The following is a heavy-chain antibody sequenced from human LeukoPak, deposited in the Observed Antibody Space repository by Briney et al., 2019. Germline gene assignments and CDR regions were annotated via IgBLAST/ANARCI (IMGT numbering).Heavy chain of an antibody. Sequence: ASVKVSCKASGYTFTSYYMHWVRQAPGQGLEWMGIINPSGGSTSYAQKFQGRVTMTRDTSTSAVYMELSSLRSEDTAVYYCAIGNWGYYFDYWGQGTLVTVSS. CDR3: AIGNWGYYFDY. CDR1: GYTFTSYY. D-gene: IGHD7-27*01. J-gene: IGHJ4*02. V-gene: IGHV1-46*01. CDR2: INPSGGST.